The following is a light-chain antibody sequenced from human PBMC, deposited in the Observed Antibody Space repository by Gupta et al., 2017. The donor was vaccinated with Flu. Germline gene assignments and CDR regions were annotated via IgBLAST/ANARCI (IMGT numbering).Light chain of an antibody. CDR2: DVS. J-gene: IGLJ1*01. CDR1: SSDVGGYNY. V-gene: IGLV2-11*01. Sequence: QSALTQPLSVSGSPAQSVTISCTGTSSDVGGYNYVSWYQQHPGKAPKLMIYDVSKRPSGVPDRFSGSKSGNTASLTIAGLQAEDEADYYCCSYAGSDTLYVFGTGTKVTVL. CDR3: CSYAGSDTLYV.